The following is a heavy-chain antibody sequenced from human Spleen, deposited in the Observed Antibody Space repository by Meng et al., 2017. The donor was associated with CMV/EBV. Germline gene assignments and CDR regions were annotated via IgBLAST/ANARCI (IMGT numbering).Heavy chain of an antibody. CDR2: IYSGGST. V-gene: IGHV3-53*01. CDR1: ALNVSSNY. D-gene: IGHD3-10*01. Sequence: GGSLRLSCAASALNVSSNYMSWVRQAPGKGLEWVSVIYSGGSTDYADSVKGRFTISRDNSKNTLYLQMNSLRAEDTAVYYCAKDPGLDYYGSGSSGYWGQGTLVTVSS. J-gene: IGHJ4*02. CDR3: AKDPGLDYYGSGSSGY.